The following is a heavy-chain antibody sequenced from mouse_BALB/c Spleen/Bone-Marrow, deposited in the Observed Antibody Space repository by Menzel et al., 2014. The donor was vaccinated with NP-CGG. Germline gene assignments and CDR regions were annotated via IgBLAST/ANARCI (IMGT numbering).Heavy chain of an antibody. D-gene: IGHD2-3*01. V-gene: IGHV1S56*01. CDR1: GYTFTSYD. CDR3: ARSLSTRMMRWFAY. CDR2: IYPGDGST. J-gene: IGHJ3*01. Sequence: VQLQQSGPELAKPGAFVKISCKASGYTFTSYDINWVKQRPGQGLEWIGWIYPGDGSTKYNEKFKGRSTLTADNSSSTAYMQLSSLTSENSAVYFCARSLSTRMMRWFAYWGQGTLVTVSA.